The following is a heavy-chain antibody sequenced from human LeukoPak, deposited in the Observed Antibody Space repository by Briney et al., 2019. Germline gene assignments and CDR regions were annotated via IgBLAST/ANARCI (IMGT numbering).Heavy chain of an antibody. CDR1: GFTFNNYG. J-gene: IGHJ2*01. CDR3: AKEDRTVPVDGPLLDWYFDH. D-gene: IGHD2-2*01. V-gene: IGHV3-30*18. Sequence: PGRSLRLSCAASGFTFNNYGMHWVRQAPGKGLEWVTVISFDGSNQYYVDSVKGRFTISRDNSKNTLYLQMNSLRAEDTAVYYCAKEDRTVPVDGPLLDWYFDHWGRGTTVTVSS. CDR2: ISFDGSNQ.